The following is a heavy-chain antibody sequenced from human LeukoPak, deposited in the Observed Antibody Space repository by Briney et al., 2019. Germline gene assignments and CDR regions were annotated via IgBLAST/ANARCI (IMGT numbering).Heavy chain of an antibody. D-gene: IGHD6-19*01. J-gene: IGHJ4*02. CDR1: GFTFSSYG. V-gene: IGHV3-30*03. CDR2: ISYDGSNK. Sequence: GGSLRLSCAASGFTFSSYGMHWVRQAPGKGLEWVAVISYDGSNKYYADSVKGRFTISRDNSKNTLYLQMNSLRAEDTAVYYCASGLAVAGQYWGQGTLVTVSS. CDR3: ASGLAVAGQY.